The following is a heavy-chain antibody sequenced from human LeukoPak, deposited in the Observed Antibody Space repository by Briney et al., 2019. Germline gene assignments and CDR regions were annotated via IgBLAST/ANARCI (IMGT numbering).Heavy chain of an antibody. CDR1: GFTFSSYA. CDR2: ISGSGGST. D-gene: IGHD4-17*01. CDR3: AKAPVTYYYYGMDV. J-gene: IGHJ6*02. V-gene: IGHV3-23*01. Sequence: PGGSLRLSYAASGFTFSSYAMSWVRQAPGKGLEWVSVISGSGGSTYYADSVKGRFTISRDNSKNTLYLQMNSLRPEDTAVYYCAKAPVTYYYYGMDVWGQGTTVTVSS.